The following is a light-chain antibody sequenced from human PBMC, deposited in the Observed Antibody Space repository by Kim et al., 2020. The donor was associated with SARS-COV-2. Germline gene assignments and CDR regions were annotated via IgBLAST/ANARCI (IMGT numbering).Light chain of an antibody. V-gene: IGKV3-20*01. CDR2: GAY. Sequence: LSPGERAPLSCRASQSVSSSYLAWYKQKPGQAARLLIYGAYSRATGIPDRFSGSGCGTDFTLTISRLGPEDFAVYYCQQYGSSFTFGQGTRLEIK. CDR1: QSVSSSY. CDR3: QQYGSSFT. J-gene: IGKJ5*01.